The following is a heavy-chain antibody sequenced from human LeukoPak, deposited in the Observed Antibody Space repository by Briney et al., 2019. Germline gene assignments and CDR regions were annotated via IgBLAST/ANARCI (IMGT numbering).Heavy chain of an antibody. J-gene: IGHJ4*02. Sequence: PGGSLRLSCAASGFTFSSYAMSWVRQAPGKGLEWVSSIRNFGETHYADSVRGRFIISRDNSQNTLYLQMNSLRAEDSALYYCANIPPFDYGDYAIRLDWGQGTLVTVSS. D-gene: IGHD4-17*01. CDR3: ANIPPFDYGDYAIRLD. CDR2: IRNFGET. V-gene: IGHV3-23*01. CDR1: GFTFSSYA.